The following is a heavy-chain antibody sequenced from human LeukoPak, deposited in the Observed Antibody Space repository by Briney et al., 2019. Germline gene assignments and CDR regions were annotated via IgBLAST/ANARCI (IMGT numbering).Heavy chain of an antibody. CDR2: ISWNSGSI. CDR3: AKDAGMVGRVMMSGVFDY. V-gene: IGHV3-9*01. J-gene: IGHJ4*02. D-gene: IGHD3-10*01. CDR1: GFTFDDYA. Sequence: GGSLRLSCAASGFTFDDYAMHWVRQAPGKGLEWVSGISWNSGSIGYADSVKGRFTISRDNAKNSLYLQMNSLRAEDTALYYCAKDAGMVGRVMMSGVFDYWGQGTLVTVSS.